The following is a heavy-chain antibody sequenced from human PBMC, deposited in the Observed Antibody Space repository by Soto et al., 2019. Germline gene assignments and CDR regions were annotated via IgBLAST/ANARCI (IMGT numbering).Heavy chain of an antibody. CDR2: ISYDGSNK. Sequence: GGSLRLSCAASGFTFSSYAMHWVRQAPGKGLEWVAVISYDGSNKYYADSVKGRFTISRDNSKNTLYLQMNSLRAEDTAVYYCARSTIIAAAALSYYYYGMGVWGQGTTVTVSS. V-gene: IGHV3-30-3*01. CDR1: GFTFSSYA. D-gene: IGHD6-13*01. CDR3: ARSTIIAAAALSYYYYGMGV. J-gene: IGHJ6*02.